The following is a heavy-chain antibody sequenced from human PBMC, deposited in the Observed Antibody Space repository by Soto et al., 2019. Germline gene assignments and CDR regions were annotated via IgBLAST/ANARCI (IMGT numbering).Heavy chain of an antibody. CDR2: IYHSGHT. D-gene: IGHD1-26*01. CDR1: GGSITNNNW. V-gene: IGHV4-4*02. CDR3: ASIAYSASGFDY. J-gene: IGHJ4*02. Sequence: QVQLQESGPGLVKPSGTLSLTCNVSGGSITNNNWWSWVRQPPGKGLEWIGAIYHSGHTSFNPSLKSRATPSLDYSENQFSLKLTSATAADTAIYFCASIAYSASGFDYWGQGTLVTVSS.